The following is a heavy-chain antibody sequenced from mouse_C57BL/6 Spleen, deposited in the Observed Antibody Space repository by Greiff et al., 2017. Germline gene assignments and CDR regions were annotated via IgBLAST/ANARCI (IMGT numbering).Heavy chain of an antibody. V-gene: IGHV1-52*01. J-gene: IGHJ1*03. CDR3: ARGFKGIYYYGSSYWYFDV. CDR1: GYTFTSYW. Sequence: VQLQQPGAELVRPGSSVKLSCKASGYTFTSYWMHWVKQRPIQGLEWIGNIDPSDSETHYNQKFKDKATLTVDKSSSTAYMQLSSLTSEDSAVYYCARGFKGIYYYGSSYWYFDVWGTGTTVTVSS. D-gene: IGHD1-1*01. CDR2: IDPSDSET.